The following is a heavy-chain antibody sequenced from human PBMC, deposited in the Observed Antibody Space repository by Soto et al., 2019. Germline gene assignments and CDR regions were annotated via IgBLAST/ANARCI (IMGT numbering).Heavy chain of an antibody. CDR2: INPNSGGT. Sequence: SVQISCRPSGYPLTGYYMHWVRQPPGQGLEWTGGINPNSGGTNYARKLQGRVTMTRDTSISTAYMELSRLRSDDTAVYYCAKSTDRPYWYHCLGMAVWVEGATVHVS. J-gene: IGHJ6*01. D-gene: IGHD1-1*01. CDR3: AKSTDRPYWYHCLGMAV. CDR1: GYPLTGYY. V-gene: IGHV1-2*02.